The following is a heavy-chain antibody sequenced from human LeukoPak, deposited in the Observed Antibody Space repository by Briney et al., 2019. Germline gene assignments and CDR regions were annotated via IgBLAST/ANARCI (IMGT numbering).Heavy chain of an antibody. CDR2: IYTSGST. CDR1: GGSISSGSYY. V-gene: IGHV4-61*02. CDR3: ASSSITRKYYFDY. J-gene: IGHJ4*02. D-gene: IGHD6-13*01. Sequence: PSQTLSLTCTVSGGSISSGSYYWSWIRQPAGKGLEWIGRIYTSGSTNYNPSLKSRVTISVDTSKNQFSLKLSSVTAADTAVYYCASSSITRKYYFDYWGQGTLVTVSS.